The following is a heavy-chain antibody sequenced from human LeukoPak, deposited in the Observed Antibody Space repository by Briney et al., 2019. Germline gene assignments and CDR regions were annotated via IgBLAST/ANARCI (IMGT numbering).Heavy chain of an antibody. CDR1: GYTLTYYY. D-gene: IGHD3-22*01. CDR2: INPSRGGT. V-gene: IGHV1-2*02. Sequence: ASVKVSCKASGYTLTYYYMHWLRQAPGQGLEWMGWINPSRGGTNYAQKFQARVTMTRDTSIATTYMELNGLTSDDTAVYFCAREMDSSEAFDIWGQGTLVTVSS. CDR3: AREMDSSEAFDI. J-gene: IGHJ3*02.